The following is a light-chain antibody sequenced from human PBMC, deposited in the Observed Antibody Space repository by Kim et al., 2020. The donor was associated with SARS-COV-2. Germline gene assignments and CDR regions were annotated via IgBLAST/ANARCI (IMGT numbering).Light chain of an antibody. Sequence: SVTPGERATLRCSASQSVSSSYLAWYQQKPGQAPRLLSNGASSRATGIPYRFSGSGSGTDFTLTISRLEPEDFEVYYCQQYCSSRTFGQGTKLE. CDR1: QSVSSSY. CDR3: QQYCSSRT. J-gene: IGKJ2*01. V-gene: IGKV3-20*01. CDR2: GAS.